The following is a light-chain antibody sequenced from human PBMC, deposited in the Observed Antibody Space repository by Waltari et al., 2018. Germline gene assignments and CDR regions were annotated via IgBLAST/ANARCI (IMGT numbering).Light chain of an antibody. CDR3: QAGGHGTWV. Sequence: QLVLTQSPSASASLGASVKLTCTLSSGHSSNVIAWLQQQPEKGPRYLMKVNSDGSHSKGGRVPDRFAGCRLWAGRYLPIPSLQAGDEAYYYCQAGGHGTWVFGGGTKLTVL. V-gene: IGLV4-69*01. CDR1: SGHSSNV. J-gene: IGLJ3*02. CDR2: VNSDGSH.